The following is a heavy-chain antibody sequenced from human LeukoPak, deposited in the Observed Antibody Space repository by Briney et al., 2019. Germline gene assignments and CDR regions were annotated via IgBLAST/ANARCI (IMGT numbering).Heavy chain of an antibody. Sequence: GGSLRLSCAASGFTVSSNYMSWVRQAPGKGLEWVSVIYSGGSTYYADSVKGRFTFSRDNAKNSLYLQMNSLRAEDTAVYYCARAGLYTSSGDSNDAFDMWGQGTMVTVSS. CDR3: ARAGLYTSSGDSNDAFDM. V-gene: IGHV3-53*01. J-gene: IGHJ3*02. D-gene: IGHD6-6*01. CDR2: IYSGGST. CDR1: GFTVSSNY.